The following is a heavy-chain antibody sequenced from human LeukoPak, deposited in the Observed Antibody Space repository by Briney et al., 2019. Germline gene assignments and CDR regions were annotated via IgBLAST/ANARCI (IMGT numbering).Heavy chain of an antibody. D-gene: IGHD3-3*01. J-gene: IGHJ4*02. CDR3: ARGIFGVVIPREYYFDY. CDR1: GGSISRYY. V-gene: IGHV4-59*01. CDR2: IYYSGST. Sequence: SETLSLTCTVSGGSISRYYWSWIRQPPGKGLEWIGHIYYSGSTNYNPSLKSRVTISVDTSKNQFSLKLSSVTAADTAVYYCARGIFGVVIPREYYFDYWGQGTLVTVSS.